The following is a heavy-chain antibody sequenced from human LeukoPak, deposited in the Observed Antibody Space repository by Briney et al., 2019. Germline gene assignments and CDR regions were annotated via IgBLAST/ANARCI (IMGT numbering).Heavy chain of an antibody. Sequence: GGSLRLSCAASGFTFNDYYMSWIRQAPGKGLEWLSYINIGGTNTHYADSVKGRFTISRDNAKKSLYLETNNLRAEDTAVYYCASDGAGFDTWGQGVLVTVSS. CDR1: GFTFNDYY. CDR2: INIGGTNT. J-gene: IGHJ5*02. D-gene: IGHD5-24*01. CDR3: ASDGAGFDT. V-gene: IGHV3-11*01.